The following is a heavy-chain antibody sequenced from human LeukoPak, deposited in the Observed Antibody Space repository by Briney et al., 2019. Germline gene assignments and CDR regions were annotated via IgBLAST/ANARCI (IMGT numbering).Heavy chain of an antibody. D-gene: IGHD2-15*01. CDR2: ISSSSSYI. J-gene: IGHJ3*02. CDR3: ARAIYTGGAATHAFDI. V-gene: IGHV3-21*01. CDR1: GFTFSSYS. Sequence: GGSLRLSCAASGFTFSSYSMNWVRQAPGKGPEWVSSISSSSSYIYYADSVKGRFTISRDNAKNSLYLQMNSLRAEDTAVYYCARAIYTGGAATHAFDIWGQGTMVTVSS.